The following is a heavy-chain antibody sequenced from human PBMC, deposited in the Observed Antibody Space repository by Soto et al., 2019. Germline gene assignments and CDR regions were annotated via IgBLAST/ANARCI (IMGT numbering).Heavy chain of an antibody. J-gene: IGHJ4*02. CDR1: GYTFTSYG. CDR2: ISAYNGNT. Sequence: QVQLVQSGAEVKKPGASVKVSCKASGYTFTSYGISWVRQAPGQGLEWMGWISAYNGNTNYAQKLQGRVTMTTDTSTSTAYMELRSLRSDDTDVYYCARDLFYYGSGSYWVYWGQGTLVTVSS. D-gene: IGHD3-10*01. CDR3: ARDLFYYGSGSYWVY. V-gene: IGHV1-18*01.